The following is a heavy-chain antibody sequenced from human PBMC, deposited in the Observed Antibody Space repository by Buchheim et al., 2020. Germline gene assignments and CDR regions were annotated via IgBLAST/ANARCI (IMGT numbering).Heavy chain of an antibody. CDR1: GFTFRNAW. CDR3: TTASGLYAHDY. V-gene: IGHV3-15*01. Sequence: EVQLVESGGGLVKPGGSLRLSCAASGFTFRNAWMSWVRQAPGKGLEWVGRIKSKIDGGTTDYAAPGKGSFTISRDDSKNTLYLQVNSLKTEDTAVYYCTTASGLYAHDYWGQGT. D-gene: IGHD1-26*01. J-gene: IGHJ4*02. CDR2: IKSKIDGGTT.